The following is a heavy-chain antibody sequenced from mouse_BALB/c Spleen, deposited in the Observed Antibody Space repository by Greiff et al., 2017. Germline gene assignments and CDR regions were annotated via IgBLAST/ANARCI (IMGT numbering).Heavy chain of an antibody. CDR1: GFTFSSYA. J-gene: IGHJ4*01. Sequence: EVMLVESGGGLVKPGGSLKLSCAASGFTFSSYAMSWVRQTPEKRLEWVASISSGGSTYYPDSVKGRFTISRDNARNILYLQMSSLRSEDTAMYYCARGPPNWDVGAMDYWGQGTSVTVSS. CDR2: ISSGGST. CDR3: ARGPPNWDVGAMDY. V-gene: IGHV5-6-5*01. D-gene: IGHD4-1*02.